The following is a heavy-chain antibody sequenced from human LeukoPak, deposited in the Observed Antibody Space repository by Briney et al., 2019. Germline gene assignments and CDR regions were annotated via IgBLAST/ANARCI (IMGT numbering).Heavy chain of an antibody. CDR2: IYYSGST. V-gene: IGHV4-59*12. J-gene: IGHJ4*02. Sequence: NPSETLSLTCTVSGGSISTYYWSWIRQPPGKGLEWIGYIYYSGSTNYNPSLKSRVTISVDTSKNQFSLRLSSVTAADTAVYYCARGGYYDFWSGYYTYFDYWGQGTLVTVSS. D-gene: IGHD3-3*01. CDR3: ARGGYYDFWSGYYTYFDY. CDR1: GGSISTYY.